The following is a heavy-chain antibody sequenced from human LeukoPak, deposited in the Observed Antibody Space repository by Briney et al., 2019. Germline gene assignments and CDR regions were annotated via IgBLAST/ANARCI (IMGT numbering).Heavy chain of an antibody. D-gene: IGHD6-19*01. CDR1: GFTFSNYW. CDR3: AKKGYSNGWRDSYYFDC. CDR2: IRSDGSNK. Sequence: GGSLRLSCAASGFTFSNYWMHWFRQAPGKGLEWVAFIRSDGSNKYYADSVKGRFTISRDNSKLYLQMNSLRAEDTAVYYCAKKGYSNGWRDSYYFDCWGQGTLVTVSS. V-gene: IGHV3-30*02. J-gene: IGHJ4*02.